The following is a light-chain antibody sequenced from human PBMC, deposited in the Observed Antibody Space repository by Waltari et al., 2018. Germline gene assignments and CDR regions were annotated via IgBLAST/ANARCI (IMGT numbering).Light chain of an antibody. J-gene: IGKJ4*01. CDR2: AAS. V-gene: IGKV1-39*01. CDR1: QSIRTY. CDR3: QQTYSSPLT. Sequence: DIQMTQSPSSLSASVGDRVAITCRASQSIRTYLNWYQQKPGKAPQLLIYAASSLQSGVPSRFGGSGSGGGFTLTITSLQPEDFATYFWQQTYSSPLTFGGGTTVEIK.